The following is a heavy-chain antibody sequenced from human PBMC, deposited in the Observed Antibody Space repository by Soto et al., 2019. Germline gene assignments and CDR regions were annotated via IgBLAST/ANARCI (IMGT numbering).Heavy chain of an antibody. V-gene: IGHV4-34*02. Sequence: QVQLQQWGAGLLKPSETLSLSCAVYGGSLSDYSWTWIRQSPGKGLEWIGEMNHGGTTKYNPSLKIRVTISVNMSKKQISLILPSVTAADTAVYYCARGGGNSGFFFDYWGQGTLVTVSP. CDR2: MNHGGTT. CDR1: GGSLSDYS. CDR3: ARGGGNSGFFFDY. J-gene: IGHJ4*02. D-gene: IGHD5-12*01.